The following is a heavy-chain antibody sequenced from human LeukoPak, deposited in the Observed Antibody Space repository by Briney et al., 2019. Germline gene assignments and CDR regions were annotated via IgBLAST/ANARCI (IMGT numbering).Heavy chain of an antibody. CDR3: AREIGYCSSTSCYEYYYYYYYMDV. V-gene: IGHV1-69*01. J-gene: IGHJ6*03. CDR1: GGTFSSYA. Sequence: ASVKVSCKASGGTFSSYAISWVRQAPGQGLEWMGGIIPIFGTANYAQKFQGRVTITADESTSTAYMELSSLRSEDTAVYYCAREIGYCSSTSCYEYYYYYYYMDVWGKGTTVTVSS. D-gene: IGHD2-2*01. CDR2: IIPIFGTA.